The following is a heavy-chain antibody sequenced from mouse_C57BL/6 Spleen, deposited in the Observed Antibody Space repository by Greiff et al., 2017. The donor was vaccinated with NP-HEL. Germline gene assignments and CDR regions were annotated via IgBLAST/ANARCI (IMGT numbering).Heavy chain of an antibody. CDR3: ASRTWYFDV. CDR1: GYTFTSYW. V-gene: IGHV1-50*01. CDR2: IDPSDSYT. J-gene: IGHJ1*03. Sequence: QVQLQQPGAELVKPGASVKLSCKASGYTFTSYWMQWVKQRPGQGLEWIGEIDPSDSYTNYNQKFKGKATLTVDTSSSTAYMQLSSLTSEDSAVYYCASRTWYFDVWGTGTTVTVSS.